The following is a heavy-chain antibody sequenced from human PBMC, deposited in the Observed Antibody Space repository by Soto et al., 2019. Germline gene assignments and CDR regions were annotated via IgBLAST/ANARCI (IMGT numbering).Heavy chain of an antibody. CDR3: ARPQLLRRYVDL. D-gene: IGHD2-2*01. J-gene: IGHJ2*01. CDR2: INHSGST. CDR1: GGSFSGYY. Sequence: QVQLQQWGAGLLKPSETLSLTCAVYGGSFSGYYCSWIRQPPGKGLEWIGEINHSGSTNYNPSLRSRVTISVDTSKNQFPLKLSSVTAAATALYYCARPQLLRRYVDLWGRGTLVTVSS. V-gene: IGHV4-34*01.